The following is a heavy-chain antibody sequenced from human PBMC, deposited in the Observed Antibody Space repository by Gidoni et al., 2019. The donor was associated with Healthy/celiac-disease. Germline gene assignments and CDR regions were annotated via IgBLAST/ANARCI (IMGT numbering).Heavy chain of an antibody. CDR3: ARQGEYQLRRFDY. CDR2: INHSGST. J-gene: IGHJ4*02. CDR1: GGSCSGYY. V-gene: IGHV4-34*01. D-gene: IGHD2-2*01. Sequence: QVQLQQWGAALLKPSETLSLTCAVYGGSCSGYYWSWIRQPPGKGLEWIGEINHSGSTNYNPSLKSRVTISVDTSKNQFSLKLSSVTAADTAVYYCARQGEYQLRRFDYWGQGTLVTVSS.